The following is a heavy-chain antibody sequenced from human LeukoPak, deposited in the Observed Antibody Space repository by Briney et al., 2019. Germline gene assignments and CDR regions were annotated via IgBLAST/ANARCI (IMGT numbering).Heavy chain of an antibody. D-gene: IGHD3-22*01. J-gene: IGHJ4*02. CDR2: ISSSSSYI. V-gene: IGHV3-21*04. CDR1: GFIFSSYS. CDR3: ALSTYYYDSSGYPIDAYYFDY. Sequence: GGSLRLSCAASGFIFSSYSMNWVRQAPGKGLEWVSSISSSSSYIYYADSLKGRFTISRDNAKNTLYLQMNSLRAEDTAVYYCALSTYYYDSSGYPIDAYYFDYWGQGTLVTVSS.